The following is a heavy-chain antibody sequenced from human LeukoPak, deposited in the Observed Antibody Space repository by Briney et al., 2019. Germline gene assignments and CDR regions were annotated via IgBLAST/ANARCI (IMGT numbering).Heavy chain of an antibody. J-gene: IGHJ4*02. CDR2: IYYSGST. V-gene: IGHV4-39*07. Sequence: SETLSLTCTVSGGSISSSSYYWGWIRQPPGKGLEWIGSIYYSGSTYYNPSLKSRVTISVDTSKNQFSLKLSSVTAADTAVYYCARGYLEVDYWGQGTLVTVSS. CDR3: ARGYLEVDY. CDR1: GGSISSSSYY. D-gene: IGHD1-26*01.